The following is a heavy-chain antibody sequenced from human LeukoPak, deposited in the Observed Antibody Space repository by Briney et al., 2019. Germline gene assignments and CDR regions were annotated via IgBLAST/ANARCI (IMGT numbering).Heavy chain of an antibody. J-gene: IGHJ4*02. CDR3: ARDGSPHVSMTVVTSPDY. Sequence: ASVKVSCKASGYTFTTYYMHWVRQAPGQGLEWMGIINPSGGATSYAQKFQGRVTMTRDTPTSTVYMELSSLRSEDTAVYYCARDGSPHVSMTVVTSPDYWGQGTLVTVSS. D-gene: IGHD3-22*01. CDR1: GYTFTTYY. V-gene: IGHV1-46*01. CDR2: INPSGGAT.